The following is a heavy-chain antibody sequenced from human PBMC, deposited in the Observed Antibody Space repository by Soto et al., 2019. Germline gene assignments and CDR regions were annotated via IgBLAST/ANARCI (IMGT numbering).Heavy chain of an antibody. CDR3: ARGRSYYYGSGSYYEPRPFDY. Sequence: SETLSLTCAVYGGSFSGYYWSWIRQPPGKGLEWIGEINHSGSTNYNPSLKSRVTISVDTSKNQFSLKLSSVTAADTAVYYCARGRSYYYGSGSYYEPRPFDYWGQGTLVTVSS. CDR1: GGSFSGYY. J-gene: IGHJ4*02. CDR2: INHSGST. V-gene: IGHV4-34*01. D-gene: IGHD3-10*01.